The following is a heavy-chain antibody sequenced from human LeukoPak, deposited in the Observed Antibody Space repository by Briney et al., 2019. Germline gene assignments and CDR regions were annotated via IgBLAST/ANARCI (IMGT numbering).Heavy chain of an antibody. CDR2: ISYDGSNK. V-gene: IGHV3-30*18. Sequence: GGSLRLSCAASGFTSSSYGMHWVRQAPGKGLEWVAVISYDGSNKYYADSVKGRFTISRDNSKNTLYLQMNSLRAEDTAVYYCAKDMTGSQDYWGQGTLVTVSS. CDR3: AKDMTGSQDY. CDR1: GFTSSSYG. D-gene: IGHD1-14*01. J-gene: IGHJ4*02.